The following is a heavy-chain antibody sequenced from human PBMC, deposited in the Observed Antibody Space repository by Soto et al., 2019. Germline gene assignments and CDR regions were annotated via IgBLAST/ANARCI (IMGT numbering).Heavy chain of an antibody. V-gene: IGHV3-7*03. CDR2: IKQDGSEK. Sequence: GGSLRLSCAASGFTFSSYWMIWVRQAPGKGLEWVANIKQDGSEKYYVDSVKGRFTISRDNAKNSLYLQMNSLRAEDTAVYYCARDGYYDYVWGSPPGYWGQGTLVTVSS. D-gene: IGHD3-16*01. J-gene: IGHJ4*02. CDR3: ARDGYYDYVWGSPPGY. CDR1: GFTFSSYW.